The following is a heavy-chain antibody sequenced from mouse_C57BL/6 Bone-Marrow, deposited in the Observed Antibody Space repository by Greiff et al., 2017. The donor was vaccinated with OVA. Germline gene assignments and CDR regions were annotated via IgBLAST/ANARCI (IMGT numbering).Heavy chain of an antibody. CDR2: INPNNGGT. V-gene: IGHV1-18*01. D-gene: IGHD2-4*01. Sequence: VQLQQSGPELVKPGASVKIPCKASGYTFTDYNMDWVQQSHGKSLEWIGDINPNNGGTIYNQKFKGKATLTVDKSSSTAYMELRSLTSEDTAVYYCARDDYDGYAMDYWGQGTSVTVSS. CDR3: ARDDYDGYAMDY. CDR1: GYTFTDYN. J-gene: IGHJ4*01.